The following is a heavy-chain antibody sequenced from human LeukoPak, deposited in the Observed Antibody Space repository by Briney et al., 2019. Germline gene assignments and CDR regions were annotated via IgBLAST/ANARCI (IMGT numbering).Heavy chain of an antibody. CDR3: ARGESVTADYYYDMDV. Sequence: ASVKVSCKASGYTFTGYFMHWVRQAPGQGLEWMGWINPNSGDTFYRQDFQGRVTMTRDTSISTAYMGLSRPRSDDTAIYYCARGESVTADYYYDMDVWGQGTTVTVSS. V-gene: IGHV1-2*02. CDR2: INPNSGDT. CDR1: GYTFTGYF. D-gene: IGHD2-21*02. J-gene: IGHJ6*02.